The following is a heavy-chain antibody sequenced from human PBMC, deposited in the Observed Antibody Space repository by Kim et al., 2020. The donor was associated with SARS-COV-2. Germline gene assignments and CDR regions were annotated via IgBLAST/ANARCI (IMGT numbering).Heavy chain of an antibody. V-gene: IGHV1-8*01. D-gene: IGHD2-21*01. J-gene: IGHJ6*03. CDR1: GYTFTSYD. CDR3: ARGHLKSIVVVIAPRPYYYYIVV. CDR2: MNPNSGNT. Sequence: ASVKVSCKASGYTFTSYDINWVRQATGQGLEWMGWMNPNSGNTGYAQKFQGRVTMTRNTSISTAYMELSSLRSEDTAVYYCARGHLKSIVVVIAPRPYYYYIVVWGEGTAVTVSS.